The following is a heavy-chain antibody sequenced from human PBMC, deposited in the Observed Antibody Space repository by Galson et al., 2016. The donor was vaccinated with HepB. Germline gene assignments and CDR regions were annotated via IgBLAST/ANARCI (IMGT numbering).Heavy chain of an antibody. CDR3: ARTNAFDI. J-gene: IGHJ3*02. CDR2: VFYSGAT. Sequence: SETLSLTCTVSGGSISGYHWSWIRQAPGKGLDWIGCVFYSGATYYDPSLQSRVTISVDTSQNQFSLKLTSATAADTAFYYCARTNAFDIWGQGTMVTVS. V-gene: IGHV4-59*01. CDR1: GGSISGYH.